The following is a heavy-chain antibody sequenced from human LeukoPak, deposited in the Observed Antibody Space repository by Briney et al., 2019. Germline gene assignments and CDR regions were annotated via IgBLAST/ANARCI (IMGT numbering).Heavy chain of an antibody. Sequence: GGSLRLSCAASGFTFDDYAMHWVRQAPGKGLEWVSGISWNSGSIGYADSVKGRFTISRDNAKNSLYLQMNSLRAVDTALYYCAKVDSSGWYWGFDYWGQGTLVTVSS. V-gene: IGHV3-9*01. D-gene: IGHD6-19*01. CDR3: AKVDSSGWYWGFDY. J-gene: IGHJ4*02. CDR2: ISWNSGSI. CDR1: GFTFDDYA.